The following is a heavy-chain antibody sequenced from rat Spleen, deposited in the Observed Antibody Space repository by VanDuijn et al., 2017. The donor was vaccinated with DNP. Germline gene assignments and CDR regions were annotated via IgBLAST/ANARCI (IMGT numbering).Heavy chain of an antibody. CDR3: ARPDY. V-gene: IGHV5-25*01. J-gene: IGHJ2*01. CDR1: GFTFSNYY. Sequence: EVQLVESGGGLVQPGRSIKLSCATSGFTFSNYYMAWVRQAPTKGLEWVASIGAGGGNSSYRDSVKGRITVSRDNAKSTLYLQMDSLRSEDTATYYCARPDYWGQGVMVTVSS. CDR2: IGAGGGNS.